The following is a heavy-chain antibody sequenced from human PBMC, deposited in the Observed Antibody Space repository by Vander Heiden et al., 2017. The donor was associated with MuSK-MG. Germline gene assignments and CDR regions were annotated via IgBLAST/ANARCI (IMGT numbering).Heavy chain of an antibody. D-gene: IGHD3-3*01. CDR2: IWYDGSNK. V-gene: IGHV3-33*06. J-gene: IGHJ4*02. Sequence: QVRLVESGGGVVQPGRSLRLPCAASGFTFSSYGMHWVRQAPGKGLEWVAVIWYDGSNKYYADSVKGRFTISRDNSKNTLYLQMNSLRAEDTAVYYCAKATIFGVVTAIDYWGQGTQVTVSS. CDR1: GFTFSSYG. CDR3: AKATIFGVVTAIDY.